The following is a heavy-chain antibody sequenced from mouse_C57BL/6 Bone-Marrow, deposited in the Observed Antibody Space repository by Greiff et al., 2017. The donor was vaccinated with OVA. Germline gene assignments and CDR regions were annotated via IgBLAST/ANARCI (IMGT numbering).Heavy chain of an antibody. J-gene: IGHJ1*03. V-gene: IGHV2-9-1*01. Sequence: VQLVESGPGLVAPSQRLSITCTVSGFSFTSYAISWVRQPPGKGLEWLGVIWTGGGTNYNSALKSRLSISKDNSKSQVFLKMNSLQTDDTARYYCARAYYSNYDWYFDVWGTGTTVTVSS. D-gene: IGHD2-5*01. CDR2: IWTGGGT. CDR3: ARAYYSNYDWYFDV. CDR1: GFSFTSYA.